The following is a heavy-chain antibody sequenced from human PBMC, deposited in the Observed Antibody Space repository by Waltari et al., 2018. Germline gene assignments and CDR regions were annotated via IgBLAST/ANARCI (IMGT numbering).Heavy chain of an antibody. Sequence: QLQESGPGLVKPSGTLSLTCVVSGDSMSSTDWWSWVRQSPEKGLEWIGQVQGRGRTNYNPSFASRVSVSVDTATNQFSLKVTSATVADTAVYCCAGDRVRVIYLAAWGQGVLVTVSP. CDR3: AGDRVRVIYLAA. CDR2: VQGRGRT. D-gene: IGHD2-21*01. J-gene: IGHJ5*02. CDR1: GDSMSSTDW. V-gene: IGHV4-4*01.